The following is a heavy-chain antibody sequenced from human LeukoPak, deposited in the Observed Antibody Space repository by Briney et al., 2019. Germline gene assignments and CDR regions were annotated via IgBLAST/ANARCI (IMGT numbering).Heavy chain of an antibody. Sequence: GXSLKISCKGSGYSFTSYWIGWVRQLPGKGLEWMGIIYPGESDTRYSPSFQGQVTISADKSISTAYLQWGSLKASDTAMYYCARHEPSGPIDYWGQGTLVTVSS. CDR2: IYPGESDT. V-gene: IGHV5-51*01. CDR1: GYSFTSYW. J-gene: IGHJ4*02. CDR3: ARHEPSGPIDY. D-gene: IGHD3-10*01.